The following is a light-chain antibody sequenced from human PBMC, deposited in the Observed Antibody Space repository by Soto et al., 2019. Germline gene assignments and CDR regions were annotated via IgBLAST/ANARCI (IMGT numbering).Light chain of an antibody. CDR2: GAS. CDR1: QSVSSN. CDR3: QQYGSSGT. J-gene: IGKJ1*01. V-gene: IGKV3-20*01. Sequence: EIVLTQCPHTLCLSPGERATLSCRASQSVSSNLAWYQQKPGQAPRLLIYGASNRATGIPDRFSGSGSGTDFTLTISRLEPEDFAVYYCQQYGSSGTFGQGTKVDIK.